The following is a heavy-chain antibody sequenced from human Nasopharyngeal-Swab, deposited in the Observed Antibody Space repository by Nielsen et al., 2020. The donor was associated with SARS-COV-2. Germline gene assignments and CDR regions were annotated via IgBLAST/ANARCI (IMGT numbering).Heavy chain of an antibody. Sequence: GGLLRPPFAVSGFTFSTDWMSWVSEGPGKGLEWVAKIKQDGIEKYYVDSVKGRFTISRDNAKNSLYLQMNSLRAEDTAVYYCARDSTIAVAGTLLYYYYYYMDVWGKGATVTVSS. J-gene: IGHJ6*03. V-gene: IGHV3-7*01. CDR3: ARDSTIAVAGTLLYYYYYYMDV. CDR1: GFTFSTDW. CDR2: IKQDGIEK. D-gene: IGHD6-19*01.